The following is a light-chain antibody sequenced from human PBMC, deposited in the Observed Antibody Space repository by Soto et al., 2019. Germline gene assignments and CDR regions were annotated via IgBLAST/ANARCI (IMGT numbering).Light chain of an antibody. CDR3: CSYAGSYVYVV. CDR1: SSDVGGYNY. CDR2: DVS. Sequence: QSALTQPRSVSGSPGQSVTISCTGTSSDVGGYNYVSWYQQHPGKAPKLMIYDVSKRPSGVPDRFSGSKSGNTASLTISGLQAEDDADYYCCSYAGSYVYVVFGGGTKVTVL. J-gene: IGLJ2*01. V-gene: IGLV2-11*01.